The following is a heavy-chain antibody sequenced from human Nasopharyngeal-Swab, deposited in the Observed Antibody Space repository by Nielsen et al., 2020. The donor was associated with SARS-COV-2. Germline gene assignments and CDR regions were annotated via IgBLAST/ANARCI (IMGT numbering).Heavy chain of an antibody. CDR2: IRETENEM. CDR1: GFTFSEHW. CDR3: ARAHLTGSSRDYYYYYGMDV. V-gene: IGHV3-7*03. Sequence: GESLKISCKASGFTFSEHWMTWVRQAPGKGPEWVAHIRETENEMYYVDSMKGRFTISRDNAKNSVYLQVDSLRVEDTAVYYCARAHLTGSSRDYYYYYGMDVWGQGTTVTVSS. J-gene: IGHJ6*02. D-gene: IGHD2-21*02.